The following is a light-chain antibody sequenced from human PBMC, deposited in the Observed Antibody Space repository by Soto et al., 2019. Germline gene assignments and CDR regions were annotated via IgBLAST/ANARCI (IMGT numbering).Light chain of an antibody. V-gene: IGKV3-15*01. CDR1: QSVSRD. CDR2: GAS. J-gene: IGKJ1*01. CDR3: RQYSKWPWT. Sequence: IVRTPSPATLSVSSWQRSTLYVRASQSVSRDLAWYQQQPGQASRLLLYGASTRATSIPARWSDSGSGKAFTLTISSLQSEDFAVYFCRQYSKWPWTFGQGTKVDI.